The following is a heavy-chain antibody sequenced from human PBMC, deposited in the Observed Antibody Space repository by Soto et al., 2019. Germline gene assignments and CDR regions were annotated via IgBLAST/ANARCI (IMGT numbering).Heavy chain of an antibody. Sequence: ASVKVSCKASGYTFTSYAMHWVRQAPGQRLEWMGWINAGNGNTKYSQKFQGRVTITRDTSASTAYMELSSLRSEDTAVYYCARAVTYYDILTGPGGFDPWGQGTLVTVS. J-gene: IGHJ5*02. V-gene: IGHV1-3*01. CDR3: ARAVTYYDILTGPGGFDP. CDR2: INAGNGNT. D-gene: IGHD3-9*01. CDR1: GYTFTSYA.